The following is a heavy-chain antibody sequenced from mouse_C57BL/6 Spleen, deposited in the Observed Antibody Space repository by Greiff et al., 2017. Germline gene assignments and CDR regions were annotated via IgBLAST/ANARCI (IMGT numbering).Heavy chain of an antibody. J-gene: IGHJ4*01. CDR1: GYTFTSYW. CDR2: IDTNSGGT. V-gene: IGHV1-72*01. Sequence: QVQLLQPGAELVKPGASVKLSCKASGYTFTSYWMHWVQQRPGRGLEWIGRIDTNSGGTKYNEKFKSKDTLTVDKPSSTAYMQLSRLTSEDSAVYYCARGGSNYYAMDYWGQGTSVTVSS. CDR3: ARGGSNYYAMDY. D-gene: IGHD2-5*01.